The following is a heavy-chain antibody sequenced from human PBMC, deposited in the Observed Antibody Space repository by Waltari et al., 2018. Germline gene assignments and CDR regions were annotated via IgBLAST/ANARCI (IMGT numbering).Heavy chain of an antibody. J-gene: IGHJ4*02. CDR3: AKEGYSSSFDY. V-gene: IGHV3-43*01. D-gene: IGHD6-6*01. Sequence: EVQLVESGGVVVQPGGSLRLSCEASGFTFDDYTMHWVRQAPGKGLEWVSLISWDGGSTYYADTVKGRFTISRDNSKNSLYLQMNRLRTEDTALYYCAKEGYSSSFDYWGQGTLVTVSS. CDR2: ISWDGGST. CDR1: GFTFDDYT.